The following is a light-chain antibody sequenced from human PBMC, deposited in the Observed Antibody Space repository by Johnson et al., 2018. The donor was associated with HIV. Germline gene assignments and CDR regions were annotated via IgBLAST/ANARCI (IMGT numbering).Light chain of an antibody. CDR1: SSNIGNNY. Sequence: QSVLTQPPSVSAAPGQKVTISCSGSSSNIGNNYVSWYQQLPGTAPTLLIYDTNQRPSGIPDRFSGSKSGTSATLGFTGLQTGDEADYYCGTWDSSLSTGGVFGTGTKVTVL. CDR2: DTN. V-gene: IGLV1-51*01. CDR3: GTWDSSLSTGGV. J-gene: IGLJ1*01.